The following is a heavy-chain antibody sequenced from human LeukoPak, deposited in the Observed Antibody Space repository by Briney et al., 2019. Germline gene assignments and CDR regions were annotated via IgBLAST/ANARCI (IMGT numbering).Heavy chain of an antibody. CDR1: GFTFSSYS. V-gene: IGHV3-23*01. Sequence: PGGSLRLSCAASGFTFSSYSMNWVRQAPGKGLEWVSGISGSGGSTYNADSVKGRFTISRDNSKNTLYLQMNSLRAEDTAVYYCVTLGYCSGGSCYSYYYGMDVWGQGTTVTVSS. CDR2: ISGSGGST. CDR3: VTLGYCSGGSCYSYYYGMDV. J-gene: IGHJ6*02. D-gene: IGHD2-15*01.